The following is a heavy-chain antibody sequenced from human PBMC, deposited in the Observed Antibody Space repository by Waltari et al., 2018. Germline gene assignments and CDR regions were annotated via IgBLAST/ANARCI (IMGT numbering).Heavy chain of an antibody. CDR3: SHQLLSNFFHGMDV. CDR1: GFNSNNP. CDR2: ISRPGGNT. V-gene: IGHV3-23*01. Sequence: EPQLLQSGGGMAQPGGSLRLSGIPSGFNSNNPLAWVRPAPGRGLEWVAGISRPGGNTYYADSVRGRFIISRDLSQNTLYLHLNSLRVEDTAVYYCSHQLLSNFFHGMDVWGQGTTVTVSS. D-gene: IGHD2-2*01. J-gene: IGHJ6*02.